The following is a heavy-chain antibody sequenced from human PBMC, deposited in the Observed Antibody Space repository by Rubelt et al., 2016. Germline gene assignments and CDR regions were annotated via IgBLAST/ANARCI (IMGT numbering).Heavy chain of an antibody. CDR3: AIVNYYDSSGYGRADVDY. V-gene: IGHV4-31*03. Sequence: GQLQESGPGLVKPSQTLSLTCTVSGVSMSTGGPYWSWIRQHPGKGLEWLGYIYSTGTTYYNPSLKSRVSISVDTSKNQFSLNLSSVTAADTALYYWAIVNYYDSSGYGRADVDYWGQGTLVTVSS. D-gene: IGHD3-22*01. CDR1: GVSMSTGGPY. CDR2: IYSTGTT. J-gene: IGHJ4*02.